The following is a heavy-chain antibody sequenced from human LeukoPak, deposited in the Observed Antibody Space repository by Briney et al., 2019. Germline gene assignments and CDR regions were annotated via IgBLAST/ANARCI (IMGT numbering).Heavy chain of an antibody. V-gene: IGHV4-4*02. Sequence: SETLSLTCAVSGGSISSSNWWSWVRQPPGKGLEWIGEIYHSGSTNYNPSLKSRVTISVDTSKNQFSLKLSSVTAADTAVCYCARGSGLAAAGTEYYFDYWGQGTLVTVSS. CDR2: IYHSGST. J-gene: IGHJ4*02. D-gene: IGHD6-13*01. CDR3: ARGSGLAAAGTEYYFDY. CDR1: GGSISSSNW.